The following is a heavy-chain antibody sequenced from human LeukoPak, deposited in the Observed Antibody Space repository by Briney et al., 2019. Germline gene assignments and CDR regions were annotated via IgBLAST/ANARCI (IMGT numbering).Heavy chain of an antibody. Sequence: AASVKVSCKTSGYTFGNYDINWVRQASGQWLEWMGWMNPYSGNTDYAQKFKGRLTMTRDTSMRTAYMELSSLKSEDTAVYYCTRRLDTIEFDPWGQGTLVTVSS. J-gene: IGHJ5*02. CDR2: MNPYSGNT. V-gene: IGHV1-8*01. D-gene: IGHD5-12*01. CDR1: GYTFGNYD. CDR3: TRRLDTIEFDP.